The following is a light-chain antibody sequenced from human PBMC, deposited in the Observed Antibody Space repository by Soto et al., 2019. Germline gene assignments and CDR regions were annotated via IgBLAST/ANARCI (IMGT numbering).Light chain of an antibody. Sequence: QSVLTQPPSLSEAPGQRVTISCTGSSSNIGAGYDVHWYQQLPGTAPKLLIYGNNNRPSGVPDRFSGSKSGTSASLAIAGLQAEDEGDYYCQSYDSSLSGSLFGGGTKVTVL. CDR2: GNN. CDR1: SSNIGAGYD. CDR3: QSYDSSLSGSL. V-gene: IGLV1-40*01. J-gene: IGLJ3*02.